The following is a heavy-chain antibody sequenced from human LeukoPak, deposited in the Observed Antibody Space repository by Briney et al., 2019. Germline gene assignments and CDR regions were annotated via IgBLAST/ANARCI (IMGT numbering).Heavy chain of an antibody. CDR2: INKDATEK. V-gene: IGHV3-7*01. CDR1: EFTSSAFW. J-gene: IGHJ6*04. D-gene: IGHD3-3*01. Sequence: PGGSLRLSCAASEFTSSAFWMSGVRRPPGKGLEGVADINKDATEKEYVDSVNGRFSIFRDNSKNSVFLQMNSLRFDHRAVNYCAIFAAVVPGNLLLWGKGTTVIVSS. CDR3: AIFAAVVPGNLLL.